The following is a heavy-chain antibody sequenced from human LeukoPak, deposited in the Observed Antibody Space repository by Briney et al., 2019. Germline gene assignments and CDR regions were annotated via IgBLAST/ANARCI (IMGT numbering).Heavy chain of an antibody. CDR1: GYTFTAYY. V-gene: IGHV1-2*02. CDR3: ARDDSFQFDS. CDR2: INPNTGGT. D-gene: IGHD5-18*01. Sequence: ASVKVSCKASGYTFTAYYMHWVRQAPGQGLEWMGWINPNTGGTNYAQKFQGRVTMTRATSISTAYMELSSLTSDDTAVHFCARDDSFQFDSWGQGTLVTVSS. J-gene: IGHJ4*02.